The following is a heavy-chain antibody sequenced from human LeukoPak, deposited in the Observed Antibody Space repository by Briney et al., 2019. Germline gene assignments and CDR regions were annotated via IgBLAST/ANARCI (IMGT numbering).Heavy chain of an antibody. CDR2: IIPIFGTA. V-gene: IGHV1-69*13. CDR1: GGTFSSFA. D-gene: IGHD3-10*01. CDR3: ARERYGSGSYYILGFDY. J-gene: IGHJ4*02. Sequence: ASVKVSCKASGGTFSSFAVSWVRQAPGQGLEWMGGIIPIFGTANYAQKFQGRVTITADESTSTAYMELSSLRSEDTAVYYCARERYGSGSYYILGFDYWGQGTLVTVSS.